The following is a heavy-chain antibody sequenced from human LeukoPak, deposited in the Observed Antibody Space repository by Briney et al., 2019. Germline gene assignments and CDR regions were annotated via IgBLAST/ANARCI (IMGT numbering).Heavy chain of an antibody. V-gene: IGHV4-59*01. D-gene: IGHD2-15*01. Sequence: PSETLSLTCTVSGGSISSYYWSWIRQPPGKGLEWIGYIYYSGSTNYNPSLKSRVTISVDTSKNQFSLKLSSVTAADTAVYYCARGVVAATFYYYMDVWDKGTTVTVSS. CDR2: IYYSGST. J-gene: IGHJ6*03. CDR3: ARGVVAATFYYYMDV. CDR1: GGSISSYY.